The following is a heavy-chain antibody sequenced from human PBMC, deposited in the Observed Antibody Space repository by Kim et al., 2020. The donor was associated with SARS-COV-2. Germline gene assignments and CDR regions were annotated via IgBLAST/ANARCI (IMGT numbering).Heavy chain of an antibody. V-gene: IGHV3-53*04. J-gene: IGHJ6*03. CDR1: GLNVTNSY. CDR2: IYTDDTT. CDR3: ARDTLGRVYHPSYVGTFYYMDV. D-gene: IGHD3-10*01. Sequence: GGSLRLSCAASGLNVTNSYMSWVRQAPGKGLDWVSVIYTDDTTYYSGSVKGRFTISRHPSENTLYLQMNSLRPEDTAVYYCARDTLGRVYHPSYVGTFYYMDVWGKGTTVIVSS.